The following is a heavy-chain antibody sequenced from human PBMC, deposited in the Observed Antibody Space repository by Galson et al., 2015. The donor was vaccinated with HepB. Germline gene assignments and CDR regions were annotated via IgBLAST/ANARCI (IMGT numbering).Heavy chain of an antibody. J-gene: IGHJ4*02. CDR1: GYTFTRYG. CDR3: ARGGMATIGGPTFDS. CDR2: ISGYNDNA. V-gene: IGHV1-18*01. D-gene: IGHD5-24*01. Sequence: SVKVSCKASGYTFTRYGISWVRQAPGQGLEWMGWISGYNDNANYAQKLQGRVAMTADTSTSTAYMELRSLRSDDTAVYYCARGGMATIGGPTFDSWGQGTLVTVSS.